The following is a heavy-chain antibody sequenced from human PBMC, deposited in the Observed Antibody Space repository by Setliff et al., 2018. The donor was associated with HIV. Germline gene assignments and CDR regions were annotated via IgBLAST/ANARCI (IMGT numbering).Heavy chain of an antibody. CDR2: IYTTGGT. J-gene: IGHJ3*01. V-gene: IGHV4-4*07. Sequence: SETLSLTCNISGVSIPTNYWNWIRQPAGKGLEWIGRIYTTGGTNYNPALKSRVTMSIDTSKNQISLKLNSVTAADTATYYCARVQMAYAAFDVWGQGTMVTVSS. CDR3: ARVQMAYAAFDV. D-gene: IGHD4-17*01. CDR1: GVSIPTNY.